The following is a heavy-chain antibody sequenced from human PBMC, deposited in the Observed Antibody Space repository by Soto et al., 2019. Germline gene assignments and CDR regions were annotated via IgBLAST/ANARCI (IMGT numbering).Heavy chain of an antibody. CDR3: VKDSWDYDSTYAMDV. J-gene: IGHJ6*02. CDR1: GFTFSSYA. Sequence: GGSLRLSCAASGFTFSSYAMSWVRQAPGKGLEWVSGISGGGGSTYYVDSVKGRFTISRDNSKNTLYLRLNSLRVEDTAIYYCVKDSWDYDSTYAMDVWGQGTTVTVSS. D-gene: IGHD1-7*01. V-gene: IGHV3-23*01. CDR2: ISGGGGST.